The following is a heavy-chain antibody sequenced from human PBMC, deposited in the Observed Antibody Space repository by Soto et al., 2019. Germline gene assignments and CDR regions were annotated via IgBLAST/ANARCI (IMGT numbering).Heavy chain of an antibody. CDR3: ARDHVRVAAAGIYYYYGMDV. D-gene: IGHD6-13*01. J-gene: IGHJ6*02. CDR1: GFSFSSYS. V-gene: IGHV3-21*01. CDR2: ISSSSSYI. Sequence: SLRLSCAASGFSFSSYSMNWVRQAPGKGLEWVSSISSSSSYIYYADSVKGRFTISRDNAKNSLYLQMNSLRAEDTAVYYCARDHVRVAAAGIYYYYGMDVWGQGTTLTVSS.